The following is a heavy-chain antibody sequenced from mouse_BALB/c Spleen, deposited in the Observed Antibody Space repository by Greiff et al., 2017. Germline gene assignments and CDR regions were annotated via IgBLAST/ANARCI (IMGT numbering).Heavy chain of an antibody. CDR3: AREGGNYEGWYFDV. CDR1: GFTFSSYA. V-gene: IGHV5-9-3*01. D-gene: IGHD2-1*01. CDR2: ISSGGSYT. J-gene: IGHJ1*01. Sequence: DVKVEESGGGLVKPGGSLKLSCAASGFTFSSYAMSWVRQTPEKRLEWVATISSGGSYTYYPDSVKGRFTISRDNAKNTLYLQMSSLRSEDTAMYYCAREGGNYEGWYFDVWGAGTTVTVSS.